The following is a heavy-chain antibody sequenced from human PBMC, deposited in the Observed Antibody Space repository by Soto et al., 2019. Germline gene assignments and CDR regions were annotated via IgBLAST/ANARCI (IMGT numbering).Heavy chain of an antibody. V-gene: IGHV3-30-3*01. CDR1: GFTFISYA. J-gene: IGHJ6*02. D-gene: IGHD3-10*01. CDR2: ISFVGSTE. Sequence: PGGSLRLSCAASGFTFISYAMHWVRQAPGKGLEWVAVISFVGSTEYYSVSVKGRFTISREISKNMVFLQLNSLSSEDTAVFYFARSRHGSGSYTHFYYGLDVWGQGTTVTVSS. CDR3: ARSRHGSGSYTHFYYGLDV.